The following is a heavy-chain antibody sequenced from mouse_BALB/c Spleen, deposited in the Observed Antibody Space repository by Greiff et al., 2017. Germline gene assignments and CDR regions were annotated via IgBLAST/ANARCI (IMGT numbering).Heavy chain of an antibody. CDR3: ARYGYDGSYYFDY. J-gene: IGHJ2*01. CDR1: GYTFTNYW. Sequence: VKLMESGAELVRPGTSVKISCKASGYTFTNYWLGWVKQRPGHGLEWIGDIYPGGGYTNYNEKFKGKATLTADTSSSTAYMQLSSLTSEDSAVYFCARYGYDGSYYFDYWGQGTTLTVSS. D-gene: IGHD2-3*01. V-gene: IGHV1-63*02. CDR2: IYPGGGYT.